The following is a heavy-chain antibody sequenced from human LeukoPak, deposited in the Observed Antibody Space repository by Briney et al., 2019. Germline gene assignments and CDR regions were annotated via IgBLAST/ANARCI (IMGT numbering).Heavy chain of an antibody. CDR2: TNHRGST. CDR3: ASGGPYSYGSGSYPH. J-gene: IGHJ4*02. CDR1: GGSFSGLR. Sequence: SETLSLTRAVYGGSFSGLRWSGPAQPPGKGLEWIGETNHRGSTNYNPSLKSRVTLSVDTSRNQFSLKLSSVTPPDTAVYYCASGGPYSYGSGSYPHWGQGTLVTVSS. V-gene: IGHV4-34*01. D-gene: IGHD3-10*01.